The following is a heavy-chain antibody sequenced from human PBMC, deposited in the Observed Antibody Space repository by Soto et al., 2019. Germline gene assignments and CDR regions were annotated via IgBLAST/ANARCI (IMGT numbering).Heavy chain of an antibody. CDR1: GFTFSSYG. D-gene: IGHD2-8*01. J-gene: IGHJ6*02. CDR2: ISYDGSSK. CDR3: AKDVIVGLGYRHGDSYYYGMDV. Sequence: VQLVESGGGVVQPGRSLRLSCAASGFTFSSYGMNWVRQAPGKGLEWVAVISYDGSSKYYADSVKGRLTISRDNSKKKWDLQMTSLRAEDTAVYYGAKDVIVGLGYRHGDSYYYGMDVWGQGTTVTVSS. V-gene: IGHV3-30*18.